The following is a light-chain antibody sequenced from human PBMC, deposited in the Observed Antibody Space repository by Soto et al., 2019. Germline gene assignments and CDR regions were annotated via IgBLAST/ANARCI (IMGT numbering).Light chain of an antibody. J-gene: IGLJ1*01. Sequence: QCVLTQPASGSGSPGQASTIPCPGTSSDVGAYNYDSWYQQYPGEAPKVIIYDVSHRPAGVSNRFSGSKSGNTASLTISGLQTQDEADYYCSSYTSATTYVFGTG. CDR1: SSDVGAYNY. CDR3: SSYTSATTYV. CDR2: DVS. V-gene: IGLV2-14*01.